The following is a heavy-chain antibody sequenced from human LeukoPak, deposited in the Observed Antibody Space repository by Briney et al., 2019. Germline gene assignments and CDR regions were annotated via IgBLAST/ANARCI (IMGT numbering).Heavy chain of an antibody. D-gene: IGHD3-10*01. V-gene: IGHV3-7*03. Sequence: GGSLRLSCAAFGFTFSSYWMSWVRQAPGKGLEWVANIKQDGSEKYYVDSVKGRFTISRDNAKNSLYLQMNSLRAEDTAVYYCARDSYGSGRVGGAFDIWGQGTMVTVSS. CDR2: IKQDGSEK. CDR3: ARDSYGSGRVGGAFDI. CDR1: GFTFSSYW. J-gene: IGHJ3*02.